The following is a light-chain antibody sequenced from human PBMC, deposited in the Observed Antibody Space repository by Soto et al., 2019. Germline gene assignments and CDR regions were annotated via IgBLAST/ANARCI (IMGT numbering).Light chain of an antibody. V-gene: IGKV1-39*01. CDR3: QQSYITPLN. Sequence: DIQMTQSPSSLSASVGDRVTITCRASQSISSYLNWYQQKPGKAPKLLIYAASSLQSGVPSRFSGSGSLTDFTLTISSLQPEDFATYSCQQSYITPLNFGGGTKVEIK. CDR2: AAS. CDR1: QSISSY. J-gene: IGKJ4*01.